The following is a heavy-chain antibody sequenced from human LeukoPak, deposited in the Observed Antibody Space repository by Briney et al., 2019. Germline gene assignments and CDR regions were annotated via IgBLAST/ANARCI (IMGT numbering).Heavy chain of an antibody. CDR1: GFTFNTYW. D-gene: IGHD6-13*01. Sequence: PGGSLRLSCAASGFTFNTYWMHWVRPAPGEGLEWVANINQDGGEKYYVHSVKGRFTISRDNAKNLLYLQMSSLRVEDTAVYYCARAIAAAGSYWGQGTLVTVSS. J-gene: IGHJ4*02. V-gene: IGHV3-7*04. CDR2: INQDGGEK. CDR3: ARAIAAAGSY.